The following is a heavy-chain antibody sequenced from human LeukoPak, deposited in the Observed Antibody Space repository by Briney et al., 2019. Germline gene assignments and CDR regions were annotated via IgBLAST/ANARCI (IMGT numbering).Heavy chain of an antibody. V-gene: IGHV1-18*01. J-gene: IGHJ3*02. CDR1: GYTFTSYG. CDR2: ISAYNGNT. Sequence: ASVKVSCKPSGYTFTSYGISWVRQAPGQGLEWMGWISAYNGNTNYAQKLQGRVTMTTDTSPSTAYMELRSPRSDDTAVYYCAMSSGSYYNTDAFDIWGQGTMVTVSS. D-gene: IGHD3-10*01. CDR3: AMSSGSYYNTDAFDI.